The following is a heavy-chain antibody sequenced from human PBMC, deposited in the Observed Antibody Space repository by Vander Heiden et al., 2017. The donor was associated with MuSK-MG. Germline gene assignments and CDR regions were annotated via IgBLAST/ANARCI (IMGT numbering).Heavy chain of an antibody. CDR2: ISGSGGRT. Sequence: EVQLLASGGGLVQPGGSLRLSCAASGFTFRSYAMSWVRQAPGKGLEWVSAISGSGGRTYYADSVKGRFTISRDNSKNTLYLQMNSLRAEDTAVYYCATAIKDTAMPLDAFDIWGQGTMVTVSS. J-gene: IGHJ3*02. V-gene: IGHV3-23*01. CDR1: GFTFRSYA. CDR3: ATAIKDTAMPLDAFDI. D-gene: IGHD5-18*01.